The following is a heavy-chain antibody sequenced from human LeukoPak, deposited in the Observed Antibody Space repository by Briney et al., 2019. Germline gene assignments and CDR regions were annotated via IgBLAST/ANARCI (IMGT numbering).Heavy chain of an antibody. CDR3: AREGIVGATDY. CDR2: INHSGST. D-gene: IGHD1-26*01. Sequence: PSETLSLTCAVYGGSFSGYYWSWIRQPPGKGLEWIGEINHSGSTNYNPSLKSRVTISVDTSKNQFSLKLSSVTAADTAVYYCAREGIVGATDYWGQGTLVTVSS. CDR1: GGSFSGYY. J-gene: IGHJ4*02. V-gene: IGHV4-34*01.